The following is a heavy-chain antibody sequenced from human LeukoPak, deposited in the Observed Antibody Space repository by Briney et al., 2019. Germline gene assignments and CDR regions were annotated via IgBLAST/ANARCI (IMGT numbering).Heavy chain of an antibody. J-gene: IGHJ4*02. Sequence: GGSLRLSCAASGFIFSSYAMNWVRQAPGKGLEWVSAISGSGGSTYYADSVKGRFTISRDNSKNTLYLQMNSLRAEDTAVYYCAKDRTLWFGEFFDSWGQGTLVTVSS. V-gene: IGHV3-23*01. CDR1: GFIFSSYA. CDR2: ISGSGGST. CDR3: AKDRTLWFGEFFDS. D-gene: IGHD3-10*01.